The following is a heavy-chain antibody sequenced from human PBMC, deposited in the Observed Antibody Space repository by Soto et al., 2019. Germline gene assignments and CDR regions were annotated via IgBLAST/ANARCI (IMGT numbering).Heavy chain of an antibody. J-gene: IGHJ4*02. D-gene: IGHD3-3*01. CDR2: IDTSGTKI. Sequence: QVQLVESGGDLVKPGGSLRLSCAASGYTFSDYYMSWIRQAPGKGLEWISYIDTSGTKIYYAGSVKGRFTITRDNANNALYLEMNSLRDEDTAVYYCASHYDMWSGYLSPVDYWGQGTLVTVSS. CDR3: ASHYDMWSGYLSPVDY. CDR1: GYTFSDYY. V-gene: IGHV3-11*01.